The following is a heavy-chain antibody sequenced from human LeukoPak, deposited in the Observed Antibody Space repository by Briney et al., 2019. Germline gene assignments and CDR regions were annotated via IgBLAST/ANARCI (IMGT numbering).Heavy chain of an antibody. V-gene: IGHV1-18*01. CDR1: GYSFSNYG. J-gene: IGHJ4*02. CDR3: ARSGHRRYYYASGPDY. CDR2: ISGYNGNT. Sequence: GASVKGSCKASGYSFSNYGLSWVRQAPGQGLEWMGWISGYNGNTNYAQNLQGRVTMTTDTSTSTAFMELRSLRSDDTAVYYCARSGHRRYYYASGPDYWGQGTQVTVSS. D-gene: IGHD3-10*01.